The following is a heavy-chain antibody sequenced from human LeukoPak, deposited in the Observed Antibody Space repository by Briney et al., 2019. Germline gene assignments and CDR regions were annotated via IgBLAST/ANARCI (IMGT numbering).Heavy chain of an antibody. D-gene: IGHD3-22*01. CDR2: IYYSGST. J-gene: IGHJ4*02. Sequence: PSETLSLTCTDSGGSISSYYWSWIRQPPGKGLEWIGYIYYSGSTNYNPSLKSRVTISVDTSKDQFSLKLSSVTAADTAVYYCARYTMMLVNWGQGTLVTVSS. CDR3: ARYTMMLVN. V-gene: IGHV4-59*01. CDR1: GGSISSYY.